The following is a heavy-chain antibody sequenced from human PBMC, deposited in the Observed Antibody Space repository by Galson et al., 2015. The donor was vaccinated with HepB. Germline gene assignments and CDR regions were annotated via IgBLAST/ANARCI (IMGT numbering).Heavy chain of an antibody. J-gene: IGHJ4*02. Sequence: SVKVSCKASGYKFTSYYMHWVRQAPGQGLEWMGGIIPIFGTANYAQKFQGRVTITADESTSTAYMELGSLRSEDKAVYYCARDMVGADYYFDYRGQGTLVNVSS. CDR2: IIPIFGTA. CDR3: ARDMVGADYYFDY. D-gene: IGHD4/OR15-4a*01. V-gene: IGHV1-69*13. CDR1: GYKFTSYY.